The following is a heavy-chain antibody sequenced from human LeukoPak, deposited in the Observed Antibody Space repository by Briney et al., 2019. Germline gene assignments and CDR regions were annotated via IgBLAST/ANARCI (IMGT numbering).Heavy chain of an antibody. V-gene: IGHV1-8*03. D-gene: IGHD3-16*02. CDR2: MNPNSGNT. CDR3: ARSQRYDYVWGSYRYWDAFDI. Sequence: ASVKVSCKASGYTFTGYYMHWVRQATGQGLEWMGWMNPNSGNTGYAQKFQGRVTITRNTSISTAYMELSSLRSEDTAVYYCARSQRYDYVWGSYRYWDAFDIWGQGTMVTVSS. CDR1: GYTFTGYY. J-gene: IGHJ3*02.